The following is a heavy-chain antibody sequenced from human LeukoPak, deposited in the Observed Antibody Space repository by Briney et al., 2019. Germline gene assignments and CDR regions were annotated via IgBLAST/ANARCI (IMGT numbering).Heavy chain of an antibody. Sequence: GGSLRLSCAASGFTVSSNYMSWVRLAPGKGLEWVSVIYSGGSTYYADSVKGRFTISRDNSKNTLYLQMNSLGAEDTAVYYCARGVIAAAPADAFDIWGQGTMVTVSS. CDR2: IYSGGST. J-gene: IGHJ3*02. CDR1: GFTVSSNY. V-gene: IGHV3-53*01. D-gene: IGHD6-13*01. CDR3: ARGVIAAAPADAFDI.